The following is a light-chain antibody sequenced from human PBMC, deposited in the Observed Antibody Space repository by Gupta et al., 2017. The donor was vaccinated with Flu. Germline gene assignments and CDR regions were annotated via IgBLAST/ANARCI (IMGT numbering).Light chain of an antibody. J-gene: IGKJ2*01. CDR2: AAS. CDR1: QGIRND. Sequence: DIQMTQSPSSLSASVGDRITITCRASQGIRNDLGWYQQKPGKAPKRLIYAASSLQRAVPSRLIGSGSGREFSLRISSMQPEDCATYYCRLHKRYPYTFGRGTKLEIK. CDR3: RLHKRYPYT. V-gene: IGKV1-17*01.